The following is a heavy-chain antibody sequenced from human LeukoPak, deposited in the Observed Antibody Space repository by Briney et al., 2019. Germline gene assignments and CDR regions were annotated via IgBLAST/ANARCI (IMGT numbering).Heavy chain of an antibody. CDR2: IYHSGST. CDR1: GYSISSGYY. Sequence: SETLSLACTVSGYSISSGYYRGWIRQPPGKGLEWIGSIYHSGSTYYNPSLKSRVTISVDTSKNQFSLKLSSVTAADTAVYYCARGYCSSTSCYQDDAFDIWGQGTMVTASS. V-gene: IGHV4-38-2*02. D-gene: IGHD2-2*01. CDR3: ARGYCSSTSCYQDDAFDI. J-gene: IGHJ3*02.